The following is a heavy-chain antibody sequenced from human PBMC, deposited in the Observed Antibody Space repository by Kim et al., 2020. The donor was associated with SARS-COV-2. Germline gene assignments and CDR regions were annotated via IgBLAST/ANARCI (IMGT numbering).Heavy chain of an antibody. J-gene: IGHJ5*02. Sequence: ASVKVSCKASGYTFTSYDINWVRQATGQGLEWMGWMNPNSGNTGYAQKFQGRVTMTRNTSISTAYMELSSLRSEDTAVYYCARGPHYGSGSYYGNWFDPWGQGTLVTVSS. D-gene: IGHD3-10*01. CDR3: ARGPHYGSGSYYGNWFDP. CDR1: GYTFTSYD. CDR2: MNPNSGNT. V-gene: IGHV1-8*01.